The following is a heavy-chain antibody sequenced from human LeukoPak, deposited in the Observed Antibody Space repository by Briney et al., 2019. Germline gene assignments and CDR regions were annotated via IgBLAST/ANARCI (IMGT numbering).Heavy chain of an antibody. CDR1: GFTFSSYG. CDR2: ISSSSSYI. J-gene: IGHJ3*02. Sequence: GGSLRLSCAASGFTFSSYGMHWVRQAPGKGLEWVSSISSSSSYIYYADSVKGRFTISRDNAKNSLYLQMNSLRAEDTAVHYCARVRAGAFDIWGQGTMVTVSS. CDR3: ARVRAGAFDI. V-gene: IGHV3-21*01. D-gene: IGHD3-10*01.